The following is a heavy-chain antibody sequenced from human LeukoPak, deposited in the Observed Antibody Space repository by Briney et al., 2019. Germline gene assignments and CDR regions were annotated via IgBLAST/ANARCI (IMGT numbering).Heavy chain of an antibody. Sequence: SETLSLTCTVSGGSISSSSYYWGWIRQPPGKGLEWIRSIYYSGSTYYNPSLKSRVTISVDTSKNQFSLKLSSVTAADTAVYYCARHVRSYYGNWFDYWGQGTLVTVSS. CDR2: IYYSGST. D-gene: IGHD1-26*01. CDR1: GGSISSSSYY. J-gene: IGHJ4*02. CDR3: ARHVRSYYGNWFDY. V-gene: IGHV4-39*01.